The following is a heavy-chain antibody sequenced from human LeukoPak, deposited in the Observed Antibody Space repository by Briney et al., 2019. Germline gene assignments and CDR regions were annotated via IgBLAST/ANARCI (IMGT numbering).Heavy chain of an antibody. CDR3: AGARGGFGDGGKYYFDY. V-gene: IGHV4-30-2*01. CDR2: IYHSGST. Sequence: SQTLSLTCAVSGGSISSGGYSWSWIRQPPGMGLNWLGYIYHSGSTYYNPSLKSRVTISVGRSKNQFSPKLSSAPAADSAMDSGAGARGGFGDGGKYYFDYWGQGTLVTVSS. J-gene: IGHJ4*02. CDR1: GGSISSGGYS. D-gene: IGHD3-10*01.